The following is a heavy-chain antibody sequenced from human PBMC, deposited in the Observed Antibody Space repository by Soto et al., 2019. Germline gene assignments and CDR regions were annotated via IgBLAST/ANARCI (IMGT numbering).Heavy chain of an antibody. J-gene: IGHJ4*02. CDR3: AISIRLAGDY. V-gene: IGHV1-3*01. CDR1: GYTFTSYA. CDR2: INAGNGNT. Sequence: ASVKVSCKASGYTFTSYAMHWVRQAPGQRLEWMGWINAGNGNTKYSQNFKGRVTITRDTSASTDYMELSSLRSEDTAVYYYAISIRLAGDYWGQGTLVTVSS.